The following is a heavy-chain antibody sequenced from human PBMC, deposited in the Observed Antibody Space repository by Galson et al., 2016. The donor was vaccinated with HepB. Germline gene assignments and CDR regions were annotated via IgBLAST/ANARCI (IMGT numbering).Heavy chain of an antibody. Sequence: SLRLXCAASGXXFHXXXMNXXXQAXXKGLEXVSXISWNSGTTAYADSVRGRFTISRDNARSSLYLQMNNMRSDGTALYFCAKGGGWSGEFFADWGQGSXVTVSX. CDR3: AKGGGWSGEFFAD. J-gene: IGHJ4*02. CDR2: ISWNSGTT. D-gene: IGHD3-10*01. V-gene: IGHV3-9*01. CDR1: GXXFHXXX.